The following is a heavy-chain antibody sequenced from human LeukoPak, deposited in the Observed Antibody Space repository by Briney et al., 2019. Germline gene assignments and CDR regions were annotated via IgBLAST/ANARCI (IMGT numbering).Heavy chain of an antibody. D-gene: IGHD3-22*01. J-gene: IGHJ4*02. CDR2: IHYSGST. Sequence: SETLSLTCTVSGSSISSYYWSWIRQPPGKGLEWIGYIHYSGSTNYNPSLRSRVTISLDTSKKQFSLKLSSVTAADTAVYYCAASLYDSSGYYPDYFDYWGQGTLATVSS. V-gene: IGHV4-59*01. CDR1: GSSISSYY. CDR3: AASLYDSSGYYPDYFDY.